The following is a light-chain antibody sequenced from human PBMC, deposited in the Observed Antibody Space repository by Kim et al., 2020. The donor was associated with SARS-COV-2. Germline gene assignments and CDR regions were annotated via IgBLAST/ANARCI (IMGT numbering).Light chain of an antibody. J-gene: IGKJ1*01. Sequence: DIQMTQSPSSLSASVGDRVTITCRASQDINNYLAWFQQKPGKAPQSLIYAASSLQGGVPSKFSGSGSGTDFTPTITSLQPEDFATYYCQQYKSYPWTFGQGTKVDIK. CDR1: QDINNY. CDR3: QQYKSYPWT. CDR2: AAS. V-gene: IGKV1-16*02.